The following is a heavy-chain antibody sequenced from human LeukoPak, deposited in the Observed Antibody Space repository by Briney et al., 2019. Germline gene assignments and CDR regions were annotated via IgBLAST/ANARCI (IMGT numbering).Heavy chain of an antibody. J-gene: IGHJ3*02. D-gene: IGHD2-15*01. V-gene: IGHV3-23*01. CDR1: GFTFSSYA. Sequence: GGSLRLSCAASGFTFSSYAMSWVRQAPGKGLEWVSAISGIGGSTYYADSVKGRFTISRDNSKNTLYLQMNSLRAEDTAVYYCAKHTGVVVAATPLFSAFDIWGQGTMVTVSS. CDR3: AKHTGVVVAATPLFSAFDI. CDR2: ISGIGGST.